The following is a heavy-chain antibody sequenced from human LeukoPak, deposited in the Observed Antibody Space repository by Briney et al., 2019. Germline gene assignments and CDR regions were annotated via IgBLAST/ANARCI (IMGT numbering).Heavy chain of an antibody. Sequence: GGSLRLSCAASGFTFSDYYMSWIRQAPGKGLEWVSYISSSGSTIYYADSVKGRFTISRDNAKTSLYLQMNSLRAEDTAVYYCAREGAVDTAMVGGYAFDIWGQGTMVTVSS. CDR2: ISSSGSTI. CDR1: GFTFSDYY. CDR3: AREGAVDTAMVGGYAFDI. D-gene: IGHD5-18*01. V-gene: IGHV3-11*04. J-gene: IGHJ3*02.